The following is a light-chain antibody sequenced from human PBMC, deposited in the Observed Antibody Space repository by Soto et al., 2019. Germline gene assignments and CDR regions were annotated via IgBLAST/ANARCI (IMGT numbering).Light chain of an antibody. J-gene: IGLJ2*01. CDR2: SNS. CDR1: SSSIGANT. CDR3: AAWDDSLDGVV. Sequence: QSVLTQPPSASGTPGQRVTISCAGSSSSIGANTVDWYQQLPGTAPKLLIYSNSQRTSGVPDRFSGSNSGPSASLAISGLQSEDEADSYCAAWDDSLDGVVFGGGTQLTVL. V-gene: IGLV1-44*01.